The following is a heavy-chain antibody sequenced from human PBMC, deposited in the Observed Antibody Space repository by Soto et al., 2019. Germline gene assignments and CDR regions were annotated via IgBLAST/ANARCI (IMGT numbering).Heavy chain of an antibody. Sequence: GVSLRLSCAVSGFRFRDYWMSWVRQAPGKGLEWVANIKQDESDKYYVDSVKGRFTISRDNAKNALYLQMNSLRVEDTAVYYCAAYCYTMTCTHFHGYSWGQGTQVTVSS. CDR1: GFRFRDYW. CDR2: IKQDESDK. CDR3: AAYCYTMTCTHFHGYS. D-gene: IGHD3-16*02. J-gene: IGHJ5*02. V-gene: IGHV3-7*03.